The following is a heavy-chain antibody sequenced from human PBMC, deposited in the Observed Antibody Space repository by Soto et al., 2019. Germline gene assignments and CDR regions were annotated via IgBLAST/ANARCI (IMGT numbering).Heavy chain of an antibody. CDR2: IYSGGST. V-gene: IGHV3-53*01. D-gene: IGHD3-3*01. Sequence: EVQLVESGGGLIQPGGSLRLSCAASGFTVSSNYMSWVRQAPGKGLEWVSVIYSGGSTYYADSVKGRFTISRDNSKDTLYLQMNSLRAEDTAVYYGARKADFWSGYSDYWGQGTLVTVSS. CDR1: GFTVSSNY. J-gene: IGHJ4*02. CDR3: ARKADFWSGYSDY.